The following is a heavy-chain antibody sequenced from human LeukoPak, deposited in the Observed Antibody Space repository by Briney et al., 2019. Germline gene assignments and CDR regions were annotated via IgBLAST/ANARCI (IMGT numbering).Heavy chain of an antibody. CDR2: IYHSGST. CDR1: GGSISSGGYS. V-gene: IGHV4-30-2*01. CDR3: AGTVIYCSGGSCYLGYFQH. D-gene: IGHD2-15*01. Sequence: SETLSLTCAVSGGSISSGGYSWSWIRQPPGKGLEWIGYIYHSGSTYYNPSLKSRVTISVDRSKNQFSLKLSSVTAADTAVYYCAGTVIYCSGGSCYLGYFQHWGQGTLVTVSS. J-gene: IGHJ1*01.